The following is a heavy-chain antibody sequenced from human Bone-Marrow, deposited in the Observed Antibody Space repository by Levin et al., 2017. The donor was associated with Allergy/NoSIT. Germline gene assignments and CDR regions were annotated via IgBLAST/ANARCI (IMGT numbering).Heavy chain of an antibody. Sequence: ASVKVSCKASGYTFTGYYMHWVRQAPGQGLEWMGWINPNSGGTNYAQKFQGRVTMTRDTSISTAYMELSRLRSDDTAVYYCARDNPRIVVVPADTYMDVWGKGTTVTVSS. CDR2: INPNSGGT. D-gene: IGHD2-2*01. CDR3: ARDNPRIVVVPADTYMDV. CDR1: GYTFTGYY. J-gene: IGHJ6*03. V-gene: IGHV1-2*02.